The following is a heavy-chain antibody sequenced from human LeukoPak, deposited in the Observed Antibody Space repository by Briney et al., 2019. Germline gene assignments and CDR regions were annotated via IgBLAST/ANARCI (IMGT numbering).Heavy chain of an antibody. D-gene: IGHD6-19*01. Sequence: GGSLRLSCAASGFTFSSYAMHWVRQAPGKGLEYVSAISSNGGSTYYANSVKGRFTISRDNSKNTLYLQMGSLRAEDTALYYCASAAGPFDNWGQGTLVTVSS. CDR3: ASAAGPFDN. V-gene: IGHV3-64*01. J-gene: IGHJ4*02. CDR2: ISSNGGST. CDR1: GFTFSSYA.